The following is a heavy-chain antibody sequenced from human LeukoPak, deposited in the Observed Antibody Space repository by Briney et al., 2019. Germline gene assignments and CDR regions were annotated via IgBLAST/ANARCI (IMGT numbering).Heavy chain of an antibody. V-gene: IGHV3-23*01. D-gene: IGHD4-17*01. CDR2: VNGDGDGT. Sequence: GGSLRLSCAASGFTFNNYAMSWVRQPPGKGLEWVSAVNGDGDGTYYADSVKGRFTVSRDNSKNTLSLQMNSLRAEDTAIYYCAKPLYMTTVPRGGFDSWGQGALVTVSS. CDR1: GFTFNNYA. CDR3: AKPLYMTTVPRGGFDS. J-gene: IGHJ4*02.